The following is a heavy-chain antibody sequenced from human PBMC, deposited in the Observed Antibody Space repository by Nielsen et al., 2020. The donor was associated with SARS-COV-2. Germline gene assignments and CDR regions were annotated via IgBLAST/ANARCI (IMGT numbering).Heavy chain of an antibody. V-gene: IGHV3-9*01. CDR2: ISWNSGSI. CDR1: GFTFSSYS. CDR3: ATGAAAGTGNYYYGMDV. J-gene: IGHJ6*02. D-gene: IGHD6-13*01. Sequence: GGSLRLSCAASGFTFSSYSMNWVRQAPGKGLEWVSGISWNSGSIGYADSVKGRFTISRDNAKNSLYLQMNSLRAEDTALYYCATGAAAGTGNYYYGMDVWGQGTTVTVSS.